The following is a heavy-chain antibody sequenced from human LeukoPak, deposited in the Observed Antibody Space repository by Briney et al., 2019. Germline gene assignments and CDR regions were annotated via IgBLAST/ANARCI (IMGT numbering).Heavy chain of an antibody. CDR1: GGSFSGYY. J-gene: IGHJ4*02. CDR2: INHSGST. V-gene: IGHV4-34*01. Sequence: SETLSLTCAVYGGSFSGYYWSWIRQPPGKGLEWIGEINHSGSTNYNPSLKSRVTISVDTSKNQFSLKLSSVTAADTAVYYCARVLAGGTMVRGVIENWGQGTLVTVSS. CDR3: ARVLAGGTMVRGVIEN. D-gene: IGHD3-10*01.